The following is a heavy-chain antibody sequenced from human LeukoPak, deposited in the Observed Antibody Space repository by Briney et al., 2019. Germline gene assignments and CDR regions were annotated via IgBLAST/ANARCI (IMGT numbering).Heavy chain of an antibody. CDR2: IYDSGST. J-gene: IGHJ6*03. CDR3: ARHLDTSSWTYYYYYMDV. CDR1: GGSISSSGSY. Sequence: SETLSLTCTVSGGSISSSGSYWGWIRQPPGKGLEWIGSIYDSGSTYYNPSLKSRVTISVDTSKNQFSLKLSSVTAADTAVYYCARHLDTSSWTYYYYYMDVWGKGTTVTVSS. D-gene: IGHD6-13*01. V-gene: IGHV4-39*01.